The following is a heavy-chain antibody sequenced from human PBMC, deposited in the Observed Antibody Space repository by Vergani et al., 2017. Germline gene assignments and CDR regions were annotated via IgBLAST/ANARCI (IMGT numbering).Heavy chain of an antibody. CDR2: ISGSGGST. Sequence: EVQLLESGGGLVQPGGSLRLSCAASGFTFSSYAMSWVRQAPGKGLEWVSAISGSGGSTYYADPVKGRFTISRDNSKNTLYLQMNSLRAEDTAVYYCAKDQVYDSSGYYYWPFDYWGQGTLVTVSS. CDR1: GFTFSSYA. CDR3: AKDQVYDSSGYYYWPFDY. D-gene: IGHD3-22*01. V-gene: IGHV3-23*01. J-gene: IGHJ4*02.